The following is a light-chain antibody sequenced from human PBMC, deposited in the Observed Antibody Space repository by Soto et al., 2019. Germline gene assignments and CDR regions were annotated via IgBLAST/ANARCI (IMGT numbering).Light chain of an antibody. CDR1: SSNIGAGYD. Sequence: QSVLTQPPSVSGAPGQRVTISCTGSSSNIGAGYDVHWYQQLPGTAPKLLIYGNSNRPSGVPHRFSGSKSGTSASLAITGLQAEDEADYCCQSYDSSLSGVVFGGGTQLTVL. V-gene: IGLV1-40*01. CDR2: GNS. J-gene: IGLJ2*01. CDR3: QSYDSSLSGVV.